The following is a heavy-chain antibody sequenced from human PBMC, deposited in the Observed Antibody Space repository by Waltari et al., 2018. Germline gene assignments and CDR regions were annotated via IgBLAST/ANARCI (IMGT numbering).Heavy chain of an antibody. V-gene: IGHV1-69-2*01. CDR2: VDPEDGET. CDR3: ATGLWFGEFR. J-gene: IGHJ4*02. D-gene: IGHD3-10*01. Sequence: HLLHSFSYFKKPGATVKISCKASGYTFTDYYMHWVQQAPGKGLEWMGRVDPEDGETIYAEKFQGRVTITADTSTDTAYMELSSLRSEDMAVYYCATGLWFGEFRWGQGTLVTVSS. CDR1: GYTFTDYY.